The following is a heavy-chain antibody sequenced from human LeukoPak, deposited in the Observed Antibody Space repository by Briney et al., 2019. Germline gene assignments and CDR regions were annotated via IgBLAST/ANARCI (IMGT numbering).Heavy chain of an antibody. CDR3: AGEVYRPW. CDR2: IFSGGTT. V-gene: IGHV3-66*01. CDR1: GFTVSPNH. J-gene: IGHJ4*02. Sequence: GGSLRLSCAASGFTVSPNHMSWVRQAPGKGLEWVSVIFSGGTTKYADSVKGRFTISRDYSKNTLFLQMSSLRVGDTAVYYCAGEVYRPWWGQGILVTVSS.